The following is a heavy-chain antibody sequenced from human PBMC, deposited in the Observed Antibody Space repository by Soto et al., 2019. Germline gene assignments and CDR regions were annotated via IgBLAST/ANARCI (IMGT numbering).Heavy chain of an antibody. J-gene: IGHJ6*03. CDR2: ISGSGGST. CDR3: AKVVSAAGSGQSVVSYMDV. CDR1: GFTFSSYA. Sequence: GGSLRLSCAASGFTFSSYAMSWVRQAPGRGLEWVSAISGSGGSTYYADSVKGRFTISRDNSKNTLYLQMNSLRAEDTAVYYCAKVVSAAGSGQSVVSYMDVWGKGTTVTVSS. D-gene: IGHD6-13*01. V-gene: IGHV3-23*01.